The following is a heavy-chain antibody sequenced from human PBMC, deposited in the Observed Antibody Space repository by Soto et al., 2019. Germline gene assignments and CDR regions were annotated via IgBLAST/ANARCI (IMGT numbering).Heavy chain of an antibody. Sequence: QVRLQESGPGLVKPSQTLSLKCTVSGASISSGDYYWSWVRQPPGKGLEWIGYIYYGGITYFNPSLKGGVAISMETSKNQFFLTLSSVTAAETAVYFIAKGVTVFVPVSRFWLDTWGQGTLVTVSS. D-gene: IGHD2-21*01. CDR1: GASISSGDYY. CDR3: AKGVTVFVPVSRFWLDT. CDR2: IYYGGIT. J-gene: IGHJ5*02. V-gene: IGHV4-30-4*03.